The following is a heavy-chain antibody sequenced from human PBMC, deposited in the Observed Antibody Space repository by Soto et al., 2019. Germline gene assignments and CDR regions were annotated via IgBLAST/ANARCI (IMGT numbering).Heavy chain of an antibody. D-gene: IGHD6-19*01. CDR3: ASAVAGVDAFDI. V-gene: IGHV3-23*01. CDR1: WFPFSRYA. J-gene: IGHJ3*02. CDR2: ISGSGGST. Sequence: PGGSLRLSCAGSWFPFSRYAMSCVRPAPGKGLEWVSAISGSGGSTYYADSVKGRFTISRDNSKNMLYLQMNSLRAEDTAVYYCASAVAGVDAFDIWGQGTMVTVSS.